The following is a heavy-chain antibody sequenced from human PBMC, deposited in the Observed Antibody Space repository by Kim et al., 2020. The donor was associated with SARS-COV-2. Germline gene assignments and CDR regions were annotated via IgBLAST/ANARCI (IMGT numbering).Heavy chain of an antibody. CDR1: GFTFSSYG. V-gene: IGHV3-30*18. J-gene: IGHJ6*02. CDR2: ISYDGSNK. CDR3: AKDQKYYDFWSGYFSGLDDAENYYHYGMDV. Sequence: GGSLRLSCAASGFTFSSYGMHWVRQAPGKGLEWVAVISYDGSNKYYADSVKGRFTISRVNSKNTLYLQMNSLRAEDTAVYYCAKDQKYYDFWSGYFSGLDDAENYYHYGMDVWGQGTTVTVSS. D-gene: IGHD3-3*01.